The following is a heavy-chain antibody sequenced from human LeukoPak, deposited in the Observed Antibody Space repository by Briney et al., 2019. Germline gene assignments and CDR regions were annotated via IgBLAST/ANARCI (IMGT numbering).Heavy chain of an antibody. CDR1: GFTFTTYW. D-gene: IGHD5-18*01. CDR3: ARDAVDTANAV. V-gene: IGHV3-74*01. Sequence: GGSLRLSCAASGFTFTTYWMHWVRQAPGKGLVWVSHINSDGSITSYADSVKGRFTISRDNAKNTLYLQMNSLRAEDTAVYYCARDAVDTANAVWGQGTTATVSS. CDR2: INSDGSIT. J-gene: IGHJ6*02.